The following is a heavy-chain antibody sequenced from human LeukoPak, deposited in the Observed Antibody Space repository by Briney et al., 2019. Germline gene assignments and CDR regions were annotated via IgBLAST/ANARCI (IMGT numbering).Heavy chain of an antibody. CDR1: GGSISSGSYY. V-gene: IGHV4-61*02. D-gene: IGHD3-16*01. J-gene: IGHJ6*02. CDR2: IYTSGST. Sequence: PSETLSLTCTVSGGSISSGSYYWSWLRQPAGKGLEGIGRIYTSGSTNYNPSLRSRDTISVDTSKNQFSLKLSSVTAADTDVYYCARDMIPYYGMDVWGQGTTVTVSS. CDR3: ARDMIPYYGMDV.